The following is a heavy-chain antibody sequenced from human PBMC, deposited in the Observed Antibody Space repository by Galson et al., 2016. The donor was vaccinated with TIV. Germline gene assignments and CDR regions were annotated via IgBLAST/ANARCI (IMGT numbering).Heavy chain of an antibody. CDR1: GGSINSDLYY. CDR2: IYYTGST. Sequence: SETLSLTCTVSGGSINSDLYYWAWIRQPPGKGLEWIATIYYTGSTYYNPSLKSRVSISMDTPKNQFSLKLSSVTAADTAVHYCARSTHYDSSGYSDGFDICGQGTMVPVSS. D-gene: IGHD3-22*01. J-gene: IGHJ3*02. CDR3: ARSTHYDSSGYSDGFDI. V-gene: IGHV4-39*01.